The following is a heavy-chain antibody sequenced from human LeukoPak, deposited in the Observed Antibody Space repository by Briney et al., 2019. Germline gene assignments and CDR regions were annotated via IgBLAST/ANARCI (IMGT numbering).Heavy chain of an antibody. V-gene: IGHV3-21*01. CDR1: GFAFSSYS. J-gene: IGHJ3*02. Sequence: GGSLRLSCAASGFAFSSYSMNWVRQAPGKGLEWVSSISSSSSYIYYADSVKGRFTISRDNAKNSLYLQMNSLRAEDTAVYYCARAFIRGDSSGYHAFGIWGQGTMVTVSS. CDR2: ISSSSSYI. CDR3: ARAFIRGDSSGYHAFGI. D-gene: IGHD3-22*01.